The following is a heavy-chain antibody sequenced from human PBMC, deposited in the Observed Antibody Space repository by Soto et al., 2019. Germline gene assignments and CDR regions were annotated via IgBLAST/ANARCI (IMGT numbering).Heavy chain of an antibody. CDR3: ARHDWFDP. CDR1: GFTVSSDY. J-gene: IGHJ5*02. Sequence: VQLVESGGGLVQPGGSLRLSCAVSGFTVSSDYMSWVRQAPGKGLEWVSVFYSGGSTYYADSVKGRFTISRDTSKNTLYLQMNSLRAEDTAVYYCARHDWFDPWGQGTLVTVSS. CDR2: FYSGGST. V-gene: IGHV3-66*04.